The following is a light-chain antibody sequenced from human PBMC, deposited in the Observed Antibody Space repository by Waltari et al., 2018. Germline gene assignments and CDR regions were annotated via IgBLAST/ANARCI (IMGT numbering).Light chain of an antibody. CDR1: NYNIGSGP. CDR2: STD. J-gene: IGLJ2*01. CDR3: ATWDGRVNGVL. Sequence: QSVLTQAPSVSGTPGQRVTISCSGTNYNIGSGPVNWYQQVPGMSPKLPIYSTDQRPSGVPDRFSGSKSGTSASLAISGLQSEDEADYYCATWDGRVNGVLFGGGTKVTVL. V-gene: IGLV1-44*01.